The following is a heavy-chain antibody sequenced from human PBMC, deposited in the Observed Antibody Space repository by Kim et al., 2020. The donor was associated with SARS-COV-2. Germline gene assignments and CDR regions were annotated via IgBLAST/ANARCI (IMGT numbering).Heavy chain of an antibody. CDR2: ISGDGGST. CDR1: GFTFDDYA. Sequence: GGSLRLSCAASGFTFDDYAMHWVRQAPGKGLEWVSLISGDGGSTYYADSVKGRFTISRDNSKNSLYLQMNSLRTEDTALYYCAKDLHSSSWLRYYYYYGMDVWGQGTTVTVSS. CDR3: AKDLHSSSWLRYYYYYGMDV. V-gene: IGHV3-43*02. D-gene: IGHD6-13*01. J-gene: IGHJ6*02.